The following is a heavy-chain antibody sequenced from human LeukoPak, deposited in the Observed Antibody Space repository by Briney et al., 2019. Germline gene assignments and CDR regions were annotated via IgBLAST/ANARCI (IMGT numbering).Heavy chain of an antibody. D-gene: IGHD5-24*01. CDR1: GFTFSNYW. CDR2: IKQDGSEK. J-gene: IGHJ5*02. V-gene: IGHV3-7*05. CDR3: ARASNPWLQLT. Sequence: GGSLRLPCAASGFTFSNYWMIWVRQAPGKGLEWVGNIKQDGSEKRYADSVRGRFTISRDNAQTSLYLQMNSLRAEDTAVYYCARASNPWLQLTWGQGTLVTVSS.